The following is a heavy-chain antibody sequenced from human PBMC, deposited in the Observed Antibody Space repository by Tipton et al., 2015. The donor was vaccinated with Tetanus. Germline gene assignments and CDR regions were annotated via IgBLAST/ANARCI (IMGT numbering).Heavy chain of an antibody. V-gene: IGHV1-8*02. CDR2: LNPKSGSA. CDR1: GYTFTSYG. CDR3: SIGSSLSPGLDV. Sequence: QLVQSGAEVKKPGASVKVSCKASGYTFTSYGLNWVRKAAGRGFEWMGWLNPKSGSAAYAPRFQGRVTMTTNTSITTAFMEVASLTYEAPAVYYWSIGSSLSPGLDVWGHGTLVTVSS. J-gene: IGHJ4*03. D-gene: IGHD2-2*01.